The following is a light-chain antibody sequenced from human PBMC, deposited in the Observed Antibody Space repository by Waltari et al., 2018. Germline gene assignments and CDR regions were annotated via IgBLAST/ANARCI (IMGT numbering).Light chain of an antibody. CDR2: YKSDSDK. J-gene: IGLJ2*01. CDR1: SGVNVANHR. V-gene: IGLV5-45*03. CDR3: MIWRAGASE. Sequence: QAVLTQPSSLSASPGASASLTCTLRSGVNVANHRTYWYQQKPGSPPQYLLRYKSDSDKQQGSGVPSRFSGSKDASANAGIFLISGLQSEDEADYYCMIWRAGASEFGGGTKLTVL.